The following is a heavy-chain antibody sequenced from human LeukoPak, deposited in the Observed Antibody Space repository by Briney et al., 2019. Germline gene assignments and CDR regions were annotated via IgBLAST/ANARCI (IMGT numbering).Heavy chain of an antibody. J-gene: IGHJ3*02. Sequence: GGSLRLSCATSGFTFSNYEMNWVRQAPGKGLEWVSYISPSGSTIYYTGSVKGRFTTSTDNAKNSLYLQMNRLSAEDTAVNYCGRGGYCSGGTCYRFNAFDIWGQGTTVTVSS. CDR1: GFTFSNYE. D-gene: IGHD2-15*01. V-gene: IGHV3-48*03. CDR3: GRGGYCSGGTCYRFNAFDI. CDR2: ISPSGSTI.